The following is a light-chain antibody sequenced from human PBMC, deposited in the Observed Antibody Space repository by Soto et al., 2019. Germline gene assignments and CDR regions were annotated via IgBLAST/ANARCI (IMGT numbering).Light chain of an antibody. CDR1: SSDVGGYNF. CDR2: EVS. J-gene: IGLJ2*01. V-gene: IGLV2-8*01. Sequence: QSALTQPPSASGSPGQSVTISCTGTSSDVGGYNFVSWYQQHPGKAPKLMIYEVSKRPSGVPDRFSGSKSGNTASLTVSELQADDEADYYCTSYAGSNIPVVFGGGTKLTVL. CDR3: TSYAGSNIPVV.